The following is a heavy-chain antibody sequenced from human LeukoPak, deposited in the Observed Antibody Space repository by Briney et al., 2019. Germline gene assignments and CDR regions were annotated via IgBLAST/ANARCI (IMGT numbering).Heavy chain of an antibody. CDR1: GYTFTGHH. CDR3: ARQYQQLGGDAFDI. J-gene: IGHJ3*02. CDR2: INPNSGGT. D-gene: IGHD2-2*01. V-gene: IGHV1-2*02. Sequence: ASVKVSCKAPGYTFTGHHMHWVRQAPGQGLEWMGWINPNSGGTNYAQKFQGRVTMTRDTSISTAYMELSRLRSDDTAVYYCARQYQQLGGDAFDIWGQGTMVTVSS.